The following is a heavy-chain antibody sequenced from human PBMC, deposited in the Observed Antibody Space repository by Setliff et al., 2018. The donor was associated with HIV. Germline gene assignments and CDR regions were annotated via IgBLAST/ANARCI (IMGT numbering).Heavy chain of an antibody. J-gene: IGHJ5*02. Sequence: ASVKVSCKASGGTFSSYAISWVRQAPGQGLEWMGGIIPMFGTANYAQKFQGRVTISADESTSTAYMELSSLRSEDAAVYYCARGTTPLGWFDPWGQGTLVTVSS. CDR3: ARGTTPLGWFDP. CDR1: GGTFSSYA. V-gene: IGHV1-69*13. D-gene: IGHD2-2*01. CDR2: IIPMFGTA.